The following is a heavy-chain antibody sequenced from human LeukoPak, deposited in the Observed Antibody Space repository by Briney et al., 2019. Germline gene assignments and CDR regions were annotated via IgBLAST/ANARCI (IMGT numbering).Heavy chain of an antibody. J-gene: IGHJ4*02. CDR3: ARDFRSGSYSGDYYFDY. Sequence: PGGSLRLSCAASGFIFSDYIMNWVRQAPGKGLEWVSSISSGSTYIYYADSVKGRFTISRDNGETSLYLQTSSLRTEDTAVYYCARDFRSGSYSGDYYFDYWGQGTLVTVSS. V-gene: IGHV3-21*01. D-gene: IGHD1-26*01. CDR2: ISSGSTYI. CDR1: GFIFSDYI.